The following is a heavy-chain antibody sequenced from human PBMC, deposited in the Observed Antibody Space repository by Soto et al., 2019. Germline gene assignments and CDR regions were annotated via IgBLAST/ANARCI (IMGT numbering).Heavy chain of an antibody. CDR3: ARDAPPDDY. CDR1: GVTFSSDA. J-gene: IGHJ4*02. CDR2: ISGSGGST. Sequence: GGAPRLSWGAPGVTFSSDAMRWVRQASGKGLEWVSAISGSGGSTYYADSVKGRFTISRDNSKNTLYLQMNSLRAEDTAVYYCARDAPPDDYWGQGTLVTVSS. V-gene: IGHV3-23*01.